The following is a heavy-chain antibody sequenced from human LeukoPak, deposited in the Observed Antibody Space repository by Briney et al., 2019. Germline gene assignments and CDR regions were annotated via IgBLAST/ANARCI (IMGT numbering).Heavy chain of an antibody. CDR2: IKEDGSEK. Sequence: GSLRLSCAASGFTFSSYWMSWVRQTPGKGLEWVANIKEDGSEKYYVDSVKGRFTISRDNAKNSLYLQMNSLRADDTAVYYCARDLIVVVFDYWGQGTLVTVSS. V-gene: IGHV3-7*01. J-gene: IGHJ4*02. CDR1: GFTFSSYW. D-gene: IGHD3-22*01. CDR3: ARDLIVVVFDY.